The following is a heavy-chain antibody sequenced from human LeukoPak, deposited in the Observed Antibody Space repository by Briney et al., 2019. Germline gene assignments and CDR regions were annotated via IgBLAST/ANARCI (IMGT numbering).Heavy chain of an antibody. J-gene: IGHJ6*02. D-gene: IGHD2-2*01. CDR3: ARVYCSSTSCYRLTYYYGMDV. CDR2: ISGYNGNT. CDR1: GYTFSDYG. Sequence: ASVKVSCKGSGYTFSDYGISWVRQAPGQGLEWMGWISGYNGNTNYVQKLQGRVTMTTDTSTSTAYMELRSLRSDDTAVYYCARVYCSSTSCYRLTYYYGMDVWGQGTTVTVSS. V-gene: IGHV1-18*01.